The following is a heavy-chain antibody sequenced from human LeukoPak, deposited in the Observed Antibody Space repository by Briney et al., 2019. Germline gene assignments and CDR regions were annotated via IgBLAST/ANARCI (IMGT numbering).Heavy chain of an antibody. D-gene: IGHD3-16*02. CDR2: ISYDGSNK. Sequence: GGSLRPSCAASGFTFSSYGMHWVRQAPGKGLEWVAVISYDGSNKYYADSVKGRFTISRDNSKNTLYLQMNSLRAEDTAVYYCAKGYVWGSYRYKMIDYWGQGTLVTVSS. V-gene: IGHV3-30*18. CDR3: AKGYVWGSYRYKMIDY. J-gene: IGHJ4*02. CDR1: GFTFSSYG.